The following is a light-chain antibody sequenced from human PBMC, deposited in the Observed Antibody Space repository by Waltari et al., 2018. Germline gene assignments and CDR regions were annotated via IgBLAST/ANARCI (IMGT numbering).Light chain of an antibody. V-gene: IGLV2-23*02. Sequence: QSALTQPASVSGSPGQSITISCSGTNSDVGGYDYASWYQHHPGKAPKLIIYDVTKGPSGVSNRFSGSKSGNTASLTISGLQAEDEADYYCSSYAGGNNLLFGGGTKVTVL. CDR1: NSDVGGYDY. J-gene: IGLJ2*01. CDR2: DVT. CDR3: SSYAGGNNLL.